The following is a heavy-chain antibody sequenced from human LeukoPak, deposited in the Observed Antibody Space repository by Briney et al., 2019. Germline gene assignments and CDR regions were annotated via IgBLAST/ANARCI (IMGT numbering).Heavy chain of an antibody. CDR1: GGTFSSYA. Sequence: ASVKVSCKASGGTFSSYAISWVRQAPGQGLEWMGRIIPILGIANYAQKFQGRVTITADKSTSTAYMELSSLRSEDTAVYYCARDPYYYYGSGSYGPWGQGTLVTVSS. J-gene: IGHJ5*02. CDR2: IIPILGIA. V-gene: IGHV1-69*04. D-gene: IGHD3-10*01. CDR3: ARDPYYYYGSGSYGP.